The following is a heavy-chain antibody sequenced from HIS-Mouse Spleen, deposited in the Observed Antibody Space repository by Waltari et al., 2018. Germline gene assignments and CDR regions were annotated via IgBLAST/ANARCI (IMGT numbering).Heavy chain of an antibody. CDR3: ARDRAARPLSYYGMDV. J-gene: IGHJ6*02. D-gene: IGHD6-6*01. CDR2: SNHSGST. CDR1: GGSFSGYY. Sequence: QVQLQQWGAGLLKPSETLSLTCAVYGGSFSGYYWSWIRQPPGKGLEWIGESNHSGSTNYYPSLKSRVTISVDTSKNQFSLKLSSVTAADTAVYYCARDRAARPLSYYGMDVWGQGTTVTVSS. V-gene: IGHV4-34*01.